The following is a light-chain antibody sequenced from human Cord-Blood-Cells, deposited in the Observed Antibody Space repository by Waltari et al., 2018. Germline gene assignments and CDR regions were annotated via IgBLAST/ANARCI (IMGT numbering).Light chain of an antibody. V-gene: IGLV2-14*01. CDR1: SSAFVGYNY. CDR2: DVS. J-gene: IGLJ3*02. CDR3: SSYTSSSTLWV. Sequence: QSALTQPAPVSGSPGQSFPSSCTGTSSAFVGYNYVPWYQQHPGKAPKLMIYDVSKRPSGVSNRFSGSKSGNTASLTISGLQAEDEADYYCSSYTSSSTLWVFGGGTKLTVL.